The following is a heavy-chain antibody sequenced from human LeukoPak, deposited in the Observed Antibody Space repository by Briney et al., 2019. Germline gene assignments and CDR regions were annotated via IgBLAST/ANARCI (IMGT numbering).Heavy chain of an antibody. CDR3: ARRRGAYYTGWYFDL. Sequence: GGSLRLSCAASGFTFSSYDMHWVRQATGKGLEWVSAIGTAGDTYYPGSVTGRFTISRENAKNSLYLQMNSLRAGGTAVYYCARRRGAYYTGWYFDLWGRGTLVTVSS. V-gene: IGHV3-13*01. D-gene: IGHD1-26*01. CDR2: IGTAGDT. J-gene: IGHJ2*01. CDR1: GFTFSSYD.